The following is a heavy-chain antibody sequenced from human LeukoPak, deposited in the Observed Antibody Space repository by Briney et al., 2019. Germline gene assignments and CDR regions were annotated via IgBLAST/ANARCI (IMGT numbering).Heavy chain of an antibody. CDR1: GFTFSSYS. Sequence: GGSLRLSCAASGFTFSSYSMNWVRQAPGKGLEWVSSISSSSSYIYYADSVKGRFTISRDDAKNSLYLQMNSLRAEDTAVYYCARDRHYGDYPELVDYWGQGTLVTVSS. CDR2: ISSSSSYI. J-gene: IGHJ4*02. CDR3: ARDRHYGDYPELVDY. V-gene: IGHV3-21*01. D-gene: IGHD4-17*01.